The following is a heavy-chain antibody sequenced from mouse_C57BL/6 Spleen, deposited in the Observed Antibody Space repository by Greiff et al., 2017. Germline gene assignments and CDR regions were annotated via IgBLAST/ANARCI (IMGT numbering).Heavy chain of an antibody. J-gene: IGHJ2*01. Sequence: EVKLMESGGGLVKPGGSLKLSCAASGFTFSSYTMSWVRQTPEKRLEWVATISGGGGNTYYPDSVKGRFTISRDNAKNTLYLQMSSLRSEDTALYYCARHEEGYLYYFDYWGQGTTLTVSS. CDR2: ISGGGGNT. V-gene: IGHV5-9*01. CDR1: GFTFSSYT. D-gene: IGHD2-2*01. CDR3: ARHEEGYLYYFDY.